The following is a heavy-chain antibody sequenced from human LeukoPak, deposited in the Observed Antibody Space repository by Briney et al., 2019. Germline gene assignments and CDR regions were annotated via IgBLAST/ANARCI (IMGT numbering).Heavy chain of an antibody. V-gene: IGHV3-21*01. J-gene: IGHJ4*02. CDR3: ARAKVGARDYFDY. D-gene: IGHD1-26*01. CDR2: ISSSSSYI. Sequence: GGSLRLSCAASGFTFSSYSMIWVRQTPGRGLEWVSSISSSSSYIYYVDSVKGRFTTSRDNVENPLYLQMNSLRAKDTAVYYCARAKVGARDYFDYWGQGTLVTVSS. CDR1: GFTFSSYS.